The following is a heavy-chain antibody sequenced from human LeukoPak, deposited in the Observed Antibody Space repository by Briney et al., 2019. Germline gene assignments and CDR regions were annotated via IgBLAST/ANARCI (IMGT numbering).Heavy chain of an antibody. V-gene: IGHV3-21*01. CDR3: ARGLKDYDFWSGYYIGDY. D-gene: IGHD3-3*01. CDR1: GFTFSSYS. CDR2: ISSSSSYI. Sequence: GGSLRLSCAASGFTFSSYSMNWVRQAPGKGLEWVSSISSSSSYIYYADSVKGRFTISRDNAKNSLYLQMNSLRAEDTAVYYCARGLKDYDFWSGYYIGDYWGQGTLVTVSS. J-gene: IGHJ4*02.